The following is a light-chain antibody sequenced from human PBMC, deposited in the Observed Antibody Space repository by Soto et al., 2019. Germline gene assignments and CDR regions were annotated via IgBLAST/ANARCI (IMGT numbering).Light chain of an antibody. J-gene: IGKJ1*01. CDR3: QQRSNWPT. Sequence: EIVSTQSPGTLSLCPGERATLSCRASQSVTSSYLAWYQQKPGQAPRLLIYDASNRATGIPARFSGSGSGTDFTLTISSLEPEDFAVYYCQQRSNWPTFGQGTKVDIK. CDR2: DAS. CDR1: QSVTSSY. V-gene: IGKV3-11*01.